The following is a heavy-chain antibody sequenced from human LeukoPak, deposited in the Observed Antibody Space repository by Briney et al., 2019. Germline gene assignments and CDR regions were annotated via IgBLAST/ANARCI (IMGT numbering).Heavy chain of an antibody. V-gene: IGHV1-69*04. CDR2: IIPIFGIA. J-gene: IGHJ6*02. Sequence: GASVKVSCKASGGTFSSYAISWVRQAPGQGLEWMGRIIPIFGIANYAEKFQGRVTITADKSTSTAYMELSSLRSEDTAVYYCAREEYQLLLGLYYGMDVWGQGTTVTVSS. D-gene: IGHD2-2*01. CDR3: AREEYQLLLGLYYGMDV. CDR1: GGTFSSYA.